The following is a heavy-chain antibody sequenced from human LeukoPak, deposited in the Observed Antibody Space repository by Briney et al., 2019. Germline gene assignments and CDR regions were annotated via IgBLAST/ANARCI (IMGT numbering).Heavy chain of an antibody. D-gene: IGHD3-10*01. J-gene: IGHJ3*02. CDR2: ISYDGSNK. Sequence: GGSLRLSCAASGFSFSSYGMHWVRQAPGKGLEWVAVISYDGSNKYYADSVKGRFTISRDNSKNTLYLQMNSLRAEDTAVYYCARGSFGELASFDAFDIWGQGTMVTVSS. CDR3: ARGSFGELASFDAFDI. V-gene: IGHV3-30*03. CDR1: GFSFSSYG.